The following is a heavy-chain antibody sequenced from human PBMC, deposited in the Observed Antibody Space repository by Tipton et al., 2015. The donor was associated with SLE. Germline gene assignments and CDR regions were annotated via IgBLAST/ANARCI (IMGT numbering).Heavy chain of an antibody. Sequence: TLSLTCAVYGGSFSGYYWSWIRQPPGKGLEWIGEINHSGSTNYNPSLKGRVTISVDTSKNQFSLKLSSVTAADTAVYYCARGTAEAYYDSSGLGYFDYWGKGTLVTVSS. CDR1: GGSFSGYY. V-gene: IGHV4-34*01. D-gene: IGHD3-22*01. J-gene: IGHJ4*02. CDR2: INHSGST. CDR3: ARGTAEAYYDSSGLGYFDY.